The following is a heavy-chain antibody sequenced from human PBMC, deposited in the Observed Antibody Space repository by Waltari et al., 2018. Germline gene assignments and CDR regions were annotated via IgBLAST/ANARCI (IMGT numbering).Heavy chain of an antibody. J-gene: IGHJ6*03. Sequence: QVQLQESGPGLVKPSETLSLTCTVSGGSISSYYWSWIRQPPGKGLEWIGYIYYRGSTNYNPSLKRRVTISVDTSKNQFSLKLSSVTAADTAVYYCARQSDYGSGSYYYYYMDVWGKGTTVTVSS. CDR3: ARQSDYGSGSYYYYYMDV. V-gene: IGHV4-59*01. CDR1: GGSISSYY. D-gene: IGHD3-10*01. CDR2: IYYRGST.